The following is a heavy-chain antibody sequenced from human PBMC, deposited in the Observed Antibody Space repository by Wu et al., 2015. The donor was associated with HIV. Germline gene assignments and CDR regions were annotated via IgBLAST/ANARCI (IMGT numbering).Heavy chain of an antibody. CDR2: ISAYNGHT. Sequence: QVQLGQSGAEVKKPGASVKVSCKASGYTFTDFGISWVRQAPGQGLEWMGWISAYNGHTNSAQKVQGRVTMTTDTSTSTAYMELRGLRSDDTAVYYCTRSSFAGSSDTWYSFDKWGQGTLVTVSS. V-gene: IGHV1-18*01. CDR1: GYTFTDFG. J-gene: IGHJ4*02. CDR3: TRSSFAGSSDTWYSFDK. D-gene: IGHD6-13*01.